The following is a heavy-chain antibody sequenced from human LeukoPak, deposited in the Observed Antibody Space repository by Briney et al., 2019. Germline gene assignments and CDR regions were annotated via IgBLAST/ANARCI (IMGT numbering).Heavy chain of an antibody. CDR2: ISSSGSTI. V-gene: IGHV3-48*03. D-gene: IGHD6-25*01. Sequence: GGSLRLSCAASGFTFSSYEMNWVRQAPGKGLEWVSYISSSGSTIYYADSVEGRFIISRDNGKNSLYLQMNSLRGEDTAVYYCARDGTPLYSTGWVYMDVWGKGTTVIISS. J-gene: IGHJ6*04. CDR3: ARDGTPLYSTGWVYMDV. CDR1: GFTFSSYE.